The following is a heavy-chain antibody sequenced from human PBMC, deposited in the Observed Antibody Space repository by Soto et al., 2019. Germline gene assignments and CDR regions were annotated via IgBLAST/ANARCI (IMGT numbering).Heavy chain of an antibody. V-gene: IGHV1-46*01. D-gene: IGHD2-15*01. CDR2: INPSGGTT. CDR1: GYTFTYNF. CDR3: ARGPHIAVDHYKKYYFDS. J-gene: IGHJ4*02. Sequence: SVKVSCKASGYTFTYNFMHWVRQAPGQGLEWMGRINPSGGTTRAAQKFQGRVTMTRDTSTTTVYMEYTSLRSDDTAVYYCARGPHIAVDHYKKYYFDSWGQGTRVTVSS.